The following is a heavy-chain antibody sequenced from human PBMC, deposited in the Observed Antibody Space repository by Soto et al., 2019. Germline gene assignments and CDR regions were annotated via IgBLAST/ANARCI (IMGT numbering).Heavy chain of an antibody. V-gene: IGHV3-73*01. CDR3: ARPNDSGDYDWYFDL. Sequence: PXESLQLSCAASGFTFSDSALHGVRQGSGKGLEWVGRIRTKVNDYATIYTASVKGRFTISRDDSANRAFLQMDSLKTEDTAIYYCARPNDSGDYDWYFDLWGRGTLVTVSS. CDR1: GFTFSDSA. D-gene: IGHD4-17*01. J-gene: IGHJ2*01. CDR2: IRTKVNDYAT.